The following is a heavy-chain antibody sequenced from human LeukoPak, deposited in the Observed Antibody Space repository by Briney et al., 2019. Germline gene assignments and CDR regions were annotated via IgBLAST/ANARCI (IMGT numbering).Heavy chain of an antibody. V-gene: IGHV3-7*01. CDR1: GFTFSSYW. CDR3: ARDTGLGYSSGWVDY. CDR2: IKQDGSEK. D-gene: IGHD6-19*01. J-gene: IGHJ4*02. Sequence: AGGSLRLSCAASGFTFSSYWMSWVRQAPGKGLEWVANIKQDGSEKYYVDSVKGRFTISRDNAKNSLYLQMNSLRAEDTAVYYCARDTGLGYSSGWVDYWGQGTLVTVSS.